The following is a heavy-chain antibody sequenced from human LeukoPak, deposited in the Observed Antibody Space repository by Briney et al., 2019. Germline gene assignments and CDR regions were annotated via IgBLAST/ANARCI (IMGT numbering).Heavy chain of an antibody. CDR1: GFTFSNYA. D-gene: IGHD6-13*01. CDR2: INPTSGST. J-gene: IGHJ4*02. CDR3: AKEHMAAAVYYFDY. V-gene: IGHV3-23*01. Sequence: GGSLRLSCAASGFTFSNYAMSWVRQAPGKGLVWVSSINPTSGSTYYADSVKGRFTISGDNSKNTLYLQMNSLRAEDTAVYYCAKEHMAAAVYYFDYWGQGTLVTVSS.